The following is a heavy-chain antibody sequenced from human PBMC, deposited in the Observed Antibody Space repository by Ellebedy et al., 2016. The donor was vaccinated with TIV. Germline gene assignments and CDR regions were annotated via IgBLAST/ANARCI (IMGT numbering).Heavy chain of an antibody. Sequence: GGSLRLXXAASGFIFESYAMHWVRQAPGKGLEWVSGVNWNGADIGYAASVKGRFTISRDNPKNSLYLEMNNLRGEDTALYYCAKDQGYSAGWSLGYYYYGMDVWGQGTTVTVSS. CDR1: GFIFESYA. J-gene: IGHJ6*02. V-gene: IGHV3-9*01. D-gene: IGHD1-26*01. CDR2: VNWNGADI. CDR3: AKDQGYSAGWSLGYYYYGMDV.